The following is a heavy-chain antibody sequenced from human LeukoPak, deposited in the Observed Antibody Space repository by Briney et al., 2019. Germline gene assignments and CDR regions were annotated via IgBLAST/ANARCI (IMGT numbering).Heavy chain of an antibody. CDR2: ISYDGSNE. J-gene: IGHJ4*02. CDR3: AKVRWLVPEY. D-gene: IGHD6-19*01. V-gene: IGHV3-30*04. Sequence: GGSLRLSCAASGFTFSSYVMHWVRQAPGKGLEWVAIISYDGSNEYYADSVKGRFTISRDNSKNTLYLQMNSLRAEDTAVYYCAKVRWLVPEYWGQGTLVTVSS. CDR1: GFTFSSYV.